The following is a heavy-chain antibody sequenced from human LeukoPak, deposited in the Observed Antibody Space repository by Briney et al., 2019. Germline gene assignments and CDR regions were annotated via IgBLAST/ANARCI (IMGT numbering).Heavy chain of an antibody. CDR3: ARDSGYSSSWYPLDY. V-gene: IGHV1-2*02. CDR1: GYTFTGYY. J-gene: IGHJ4*02. Sequence: ASVKVSCKASGYTFTGYYMHWVRQAPGQGLEWMGWINPNSGGTNYAQKFQGRVTMARDTSISTAYMELSRLRSDDTAVYYCARDSGYSSSWYPLDYWGQGTLVTVSS. D-gene: IGHD6-13*01. CDR2: INPNSGGT.